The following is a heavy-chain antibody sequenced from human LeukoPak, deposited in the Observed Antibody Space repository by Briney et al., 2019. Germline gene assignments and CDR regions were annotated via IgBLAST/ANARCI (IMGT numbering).Heavy chain of an antibody. J-gene: IGHJ4*02. Sequence: GGSLRLSCAASGFTFSSYWMSWVRQAPGKGLEWVSTISGSGDNTYYADSVKGRFTISRDNSKNTLYLQMNSLRAEDTAVYYCASLDDFWSTYYFEYWGQGTLVTVSS. D-gene: IGHD3-3*01. V-gene: IGHV3-23*01. CDR1: GFTFSSYW. CDR3: ASLDDFWSTYYFEY. CDR2: ISGSGDNT.